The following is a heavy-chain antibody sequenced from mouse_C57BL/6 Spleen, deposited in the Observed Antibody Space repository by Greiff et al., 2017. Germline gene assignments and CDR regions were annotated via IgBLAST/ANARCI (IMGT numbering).Heavy chain of an antibody. CDR2: IYPGDGDT. D-gene: IGHD2-2*01. CDR1: GYAFSSSW. CDR3: AGYGYDVGGAMDY. V-gene: IGHV1-82*01. Sequence: QVQLKESGPELVKPGASVKISCKASGYAFSSSWMNWVKQRPGKGLEWIGRIYPGDGDTNYNGKFKGKATLTADKSSSTAYMQLSSLTSEDSAVYFCAGYGYDVGGAMDYWGQGTSVTVSS. J-gene: IGHJ4*01.